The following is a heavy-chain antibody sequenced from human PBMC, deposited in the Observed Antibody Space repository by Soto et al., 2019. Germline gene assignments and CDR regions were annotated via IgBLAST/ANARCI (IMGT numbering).Heavy chain of an antibody. Sequence: PGGSLRLSCAASGFTVSSNYMSWVRQAPGKGLEWVSVIYSGGNTYYADSVKGRFTISRDNSNNTLYLQMNSLRTEDTAVYYCARGPLDGYPSDYRGQGTLVTVSS. D-gene: IGHD5-12*01. CDR2: IYSGGNT. V-gene: IGHV3-53*01. J-gene: IGHJ4*02. CDR3: ARGPLDGYPSDY. CDR1: GFTVSSNY.